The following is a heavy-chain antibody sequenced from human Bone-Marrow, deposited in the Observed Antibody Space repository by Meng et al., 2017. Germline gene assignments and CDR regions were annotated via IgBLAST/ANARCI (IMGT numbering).Heavy chain of an antibody. D-gene: IGHD3-22*01. V-gene: IGHV1-18*01. CDR1: GSTFTSYG. CDR3: ARDPHYYDSSGYFPYDY. CDR2: ISAYNGNT. Sequence: QVQLAQPGAEVTKPGASGKASCKPSGSTFTSYGISWVRQAPGQGLEWMGCISAYNGNTNYAQKLQGRVTMTTETSTSTAYMELRSLRSDDTAVYYCARDPHYYDSSGYFPYDYCSQGTLVTVSS. J-gene: IGHJ4*02.